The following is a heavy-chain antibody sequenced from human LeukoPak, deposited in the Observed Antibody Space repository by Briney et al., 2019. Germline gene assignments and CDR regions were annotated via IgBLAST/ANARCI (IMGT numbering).Heavy chain of an antibody. Sequence: AGGSLRLSCVASGFTFSSYWMHWVRQAPGKGLVWVSRINSDGSSRSYADSVKGRFSISRDNANNTLYLQMNSLRAEDTAVYYCARHPTLYPDWGQGTLVTVSS. J-gene: IGHJ4*02. CDR1: GFTFSSYW. CDR2: INSDGSSR. V-gene: IGHV3-74*01. CDR3: ARHPTLYPD. D-gene: IGHD2-8*01.